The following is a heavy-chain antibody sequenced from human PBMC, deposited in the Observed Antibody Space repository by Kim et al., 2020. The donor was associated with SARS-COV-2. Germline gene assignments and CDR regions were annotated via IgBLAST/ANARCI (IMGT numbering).Heavy chain of an antibody. Sequence: SETLSLTCTVSGGSISSGGYYWSWIRQHPGKGLEWIGYIYYSGSTYYNPSLKSRVTISVDTSKNQFSLKLSSVTAADTAVYYCARDPQLPRISYMDVWGKGTTVTVSS. CDR3: ARDPQLPRISYMDV. CDR1: GGSISSGGYY. J-gene: IGHJ6*03. CDR2: IYYSGST. D-gene: IGHD1-7*01. V-gene: IGHV4-31*03.